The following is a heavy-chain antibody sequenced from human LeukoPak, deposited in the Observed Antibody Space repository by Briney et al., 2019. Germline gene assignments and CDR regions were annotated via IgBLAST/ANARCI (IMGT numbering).Heavy chain of an antibody. Sequence: SETLSLTCTVSGGSISSYYWSWIRQPPGKGLEWIGSIYYSGSTYYNPSLKSRVTISVDTSKNQFSLKLSSVTAADTAVYYCARGPGIWGQGTLVTVSS. V-gene: IGHV4-39*07. D-gene: IGHD6-13*01. CDR1: GGSISSYY. CDR2: IYYSGST. J-gene: IGHJ4*02. CDR3: ARGPGI.